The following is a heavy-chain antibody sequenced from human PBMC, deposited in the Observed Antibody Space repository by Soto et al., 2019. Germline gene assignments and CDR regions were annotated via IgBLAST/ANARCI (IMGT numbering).Heavy chain of an antibody. CDR1: GFTFSNYG. J-gene: IGHJ6*02. D-gene: IGHD3-10*01. V-gene: IGHV3-30*18. Sequence: QVQLVESGGGVVQPGRSLRLSCAASGFTFSNYGMHWVRQAPGKGLEWVAFILYDGSDKYFADSVKGRFTISRDNSKNTLELQMNSLRAEDTAVYYCAKDRIVMIRGVMNYYGMDVWGQGTTVTVSS. CDR2: ILYDGSDK. CDR3: AKDRIVMIRGVMNYYGMDV.